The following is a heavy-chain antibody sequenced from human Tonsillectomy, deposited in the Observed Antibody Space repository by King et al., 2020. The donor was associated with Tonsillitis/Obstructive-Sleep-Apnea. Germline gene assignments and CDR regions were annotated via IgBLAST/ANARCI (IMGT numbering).Heavy chain of an antibody. D-gene: IGHD4-17*01. V-gene: IGHV5-51*01. CDR1: GYRFTSYW. J-gene: IGHJ4*02. Sequence: VQLVESGAEVKKPGESLKISCQGSGYRFTSYWIAWVRQVPGKGLDWMGIIYPGDSDTRYSPSFQGQVTISADRSIDTAYLQWGSLRASDTAIYFCARGITRYGDFFDYWGQGTLVTVSS. CDR2: IYPGDSDT. CDR3: ARGITRYGDFFDY.